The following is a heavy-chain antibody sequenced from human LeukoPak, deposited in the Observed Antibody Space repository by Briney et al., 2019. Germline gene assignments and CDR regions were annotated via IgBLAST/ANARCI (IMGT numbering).Heavy chain of an antibody. Sequence: GASVKVSCRASGYTFTSYYMLWVRQAPGQGLEWMGIINPSGGSTSYAQKFQGRVTMTRDTSTSTVYMELSSLRSEDTAVYYCARDRGYCSGGSCYALPPAFDYWGQGTLVTVSS. D-gene: IGHD2-15*01. J-gene: IGHJ4*02. V-gene: IGHV1-46*01. CDR1: GYTFTSYY. CDR3: ARDRGYCSGGSCYALPPAFDY. CDR2: INPSGGST.